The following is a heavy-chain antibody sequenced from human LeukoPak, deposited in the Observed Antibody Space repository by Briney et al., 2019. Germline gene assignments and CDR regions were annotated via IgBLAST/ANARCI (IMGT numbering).Heavy chain of an antibody. V-gene: IGHV3-23*01. CDR3: ANCEGELLPFDY. CDR2: ISGSGGST. CDR1: GFTFSSYG. Sequence: GGSLRLSCAASGFTFSSYGMSWVRQAPGKGLEWVSAISGSGGSTYYADSVKGRFTISRDYSKNTLYLQMNSLRAEDTAVYYCANCEGELLPFDYWGQGTLVTVSS. D-gene: IGHD3-10*01. J-gene: IGHJ4*02.